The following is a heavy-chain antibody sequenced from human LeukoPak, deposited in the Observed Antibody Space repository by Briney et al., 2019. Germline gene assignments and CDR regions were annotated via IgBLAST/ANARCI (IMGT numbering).Heavy chain of an antibody. J-gene: IGHJ4*02. V-gene: IGHV4-34*01. CDR1: GGSFSGYY. CDR2: INHRGST. Sequence: PSETLFLTCAVYGGSFSGYYWSWVRQPPGKGLEWVGEINHRGSTNYNPSLKSRVTISGDTSKNQFSLKLSSVTAAGTAVYYCARGLGRGKGAYYFDNWGQGTLVTVSP. D-gene: IGHD1-26*01. CDR3: ARGLGRGKGAYYFDN.